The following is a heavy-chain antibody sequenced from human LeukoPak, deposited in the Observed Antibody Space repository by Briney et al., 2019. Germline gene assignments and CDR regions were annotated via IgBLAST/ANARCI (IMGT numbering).Heavy chain of an antibody. CDR2: ISSSGSTI. J-gene: IGHJ6*03. Sequence: PGGSLRLSCAASGFTFSSYEMNWVRQAPGKGLEWVSYISSSGSTIYYADSVKGRFTISRDNAKNSLYLQMNSLRAEDTAVYYCAELGITMTGGVWGKGTPGPRLL. CDR3: AELGITMTGGV. CDR1: GFTFSSYE. D-gene: IGHD3-22*01. V-gene: IGHV3-48*03.